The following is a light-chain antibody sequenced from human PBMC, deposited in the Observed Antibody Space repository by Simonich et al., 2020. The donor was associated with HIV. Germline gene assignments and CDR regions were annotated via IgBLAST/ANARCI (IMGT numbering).Light chain of an antibody. V-gene: IGKV4-1*01. CDR1: QSVLYSSNNKNS. CDR2: WAS. Sequence: DIVMTQSPDSLAVSLGERATINCKSSQSVLYSSNNKNSLVWYQQKPGQPPKLLIYWASTRESGVPDRFSGSGSGTDFTLTISSLQAEDVAIYYCQQCYSHPHTFGQGTKLEIK. CDR3: QQCYSHPHT. J-gene: IGKJ2*01.